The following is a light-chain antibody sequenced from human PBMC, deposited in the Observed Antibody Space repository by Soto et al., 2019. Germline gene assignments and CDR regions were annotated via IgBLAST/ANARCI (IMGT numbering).Light chain of an antibody. Sequence: EIVLTQPPGTLSLSPGERVTLSCRASQSVSSNYLAWYQQKPGQAPRLLIYGASSRATGIPDRFSGSGSGTDFTLTISRLEPEDFAVYYCQQYGSSRWTFGQGTKV. CDR1: QSVSSNY. V-gene: IGKV3-20*01. J-gene: IGKJ1*01. CDR3: QQYGSSRWT. CDR2: GAS.